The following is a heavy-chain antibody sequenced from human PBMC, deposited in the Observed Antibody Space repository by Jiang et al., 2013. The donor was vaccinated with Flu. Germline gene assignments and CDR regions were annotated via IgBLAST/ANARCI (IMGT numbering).Heavy chain of an antibody. V-gene: IGHV7-4-1*02. Sequence: LQSGSELKKAGASVKVSCKASGYTFINYAMNWVRQAPGHGLEWMGWINTNTGDPTYAQGFTGRFVFSLDTSVSTAFLQISSLKAEDTAVYYCARDLDVIISPSEWGRYYGMDVWGQGTTVTVSS. CDR2: INTNTGDP. J-gene: IGHJ6*02. D-gene: IGHD3-16*01. CDR1: GYTFINYA. CDR3: ARDLDVIISPSEWGRYYGMDV.